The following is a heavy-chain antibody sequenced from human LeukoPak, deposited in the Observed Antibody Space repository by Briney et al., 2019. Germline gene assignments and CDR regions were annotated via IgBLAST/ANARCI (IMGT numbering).Heavy chain of an antibody. J-gene: IGHJ4*02. CDR3: AKARGWFLDY. CDR1: GFTFSSYA. Sequence: PGGSLRLPCAASGFTFSSYAMNWVRQAAGKGLEWVSGISGSGGSTYYADSVKGRFTISRDNSKNTLYLQMNSLRAEDTAVYYCAKARGWFLDYWGQGTLVTVSP. D-gene: IGHD6-19*01. CDR2: ISGSGGST. V-gene: IGHV3-23*01.